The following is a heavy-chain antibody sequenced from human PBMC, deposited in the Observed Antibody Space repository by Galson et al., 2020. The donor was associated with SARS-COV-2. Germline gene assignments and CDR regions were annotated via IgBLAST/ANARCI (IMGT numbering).Heavy chain of an antibody. J-gene: IGHJ5*02. D-gene: IGHD1-1*01. V-gene: IGHV4-59*01. Sequence: SETLSLTCSVSGGSMSKYYWSWIRQSPGKGLEWIGNIYYSGGTKYNPSLKSRVSMSVDTSENQFSLKLNSVTAADTAVYYCVRVGGNDGCTWFDPWGQGTLVTVSS. CDR2: IYYSGGT. CDR3: VRVGGNDGCTWFDP. CDR1: GGSMSKYY.